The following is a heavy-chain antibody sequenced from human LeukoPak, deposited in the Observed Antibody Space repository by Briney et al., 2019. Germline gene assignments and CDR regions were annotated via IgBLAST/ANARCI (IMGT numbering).Heavy chain of an antibody. J-gene: IGHJ4*02. V-gene: IGHV1-2*02. Sequence: ASVKVSCKASGYTFTGYYMHWVRQAPGQGLEWMGWINPNSGGANYAQKFQGRVTMTRDTSISTAYMELSRLRSDDTAVYYCAGTRYYYDSSGYLDYWGQGTLVTVSS. CDR1: GYTFTGYY. CDR2: INPNSGGA. CDR3: AGTRYYYDSSGYLDY. D-gene: IGHD3-22*01.